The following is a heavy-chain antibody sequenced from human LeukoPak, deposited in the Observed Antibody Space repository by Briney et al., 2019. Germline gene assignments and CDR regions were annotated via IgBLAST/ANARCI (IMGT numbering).Heavy chain of an antibody. V-gene: IGHV3-23*01. CDR3: AKGIQWELPLEY. D-gene: IGHD1-26*01. Sequence: GVSLRLSCATSGFTFSSYAMSWVRQAPGKGLEWVSAISNSGRNTYHADSVKGRFTISRDNSKNTLYLQMNSVRAEDTAVYYCAKGIQWELPLEYWGQGTLVTVSS. CDR2: ISNSGRNT. CDR1: GFTFSSYA. J-gene: IGHJ4*02.